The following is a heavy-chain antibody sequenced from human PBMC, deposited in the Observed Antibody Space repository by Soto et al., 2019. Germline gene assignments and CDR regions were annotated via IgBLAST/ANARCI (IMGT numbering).Heavy chain of an antibody. CDR2: IYYSGST. D-gene: IGHD3-22*01. CDR1: GGSVSSGSYY. V-gene: IGHV4-61*01. J-gene: IGHJ4*02. CDR3: ARDMSYYDSSGYYYGNFDY. Sequence: PSETLSLTCTVSGGSVSSGSYYWSWIRQPPGKGLEWIGYIYYSGSTNYNPSLKSRVTISVDTSKNQFSLKLSSVTAADTAVYYCARDMSYYDSSGYYYGNFDYWGQGTLVTVSS.